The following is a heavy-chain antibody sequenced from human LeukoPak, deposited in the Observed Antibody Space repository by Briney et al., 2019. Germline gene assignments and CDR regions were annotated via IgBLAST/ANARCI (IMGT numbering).Heavy chain of an antibody. CDR3: AKDHYYGSGNYLDY. CDR2: ISWNSGSV. J-gene: IGHJ4*02. Sequence: SLRLSCAASGFSFDDYAMHWVRQAPGKGLEWVSGISWNSGSVGYADSVKGRFTISRDNAKNSLYLQMNSLRAEDTALYYCAKDHYYGSGNYLDYWGQGTLVTVSS. CDR1: GFSFDDYA. V-gene: IGHV3-9*01. D-gene: IGHD3-10*01.